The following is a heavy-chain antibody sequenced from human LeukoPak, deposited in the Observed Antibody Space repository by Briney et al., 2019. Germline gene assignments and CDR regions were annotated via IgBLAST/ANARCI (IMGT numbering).Heavy chain of an antibody. D-gene: IGHD3-22*01. Sequence: PSETLSLTCTVSGGSISRYYWSWIRQPPGKGLEWIGYIYYSGSTNYNPSLKSRVTISVDTSKNQFSLKLSSVTAADTAVYYCATSTRYDSSGYYYPYYYYYMDVWGKGTTVTVSS. CDR1: GGSISRYY. V-gene: IGHV4-59*01. CDR2: IYYSGST. CDR3: ATSTRYDSSGYYYPYYYYYMDV. J-gene: IGHJ6*03.